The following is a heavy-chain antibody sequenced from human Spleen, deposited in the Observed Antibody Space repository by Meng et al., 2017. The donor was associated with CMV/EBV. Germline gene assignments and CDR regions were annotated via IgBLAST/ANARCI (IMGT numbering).Heavy chain of an antibody. CDR1: AA. V-gene: IGHV6-1*01. D-gene: IGHD2-21*02. CDR2: TYYRSKWYN. Sequence: AAWNWIRQSLSRGLAWLGRTYYRSKWYNDYAVSVKSRITINPDTSKNQFSLKLGSVTAADTAVYYCARIERRRILKYCGSDCSTTDYWGQGTLVTVSS. CDR3: ARIERRRILKYCGSDCSTTDY. J-gene: IGHJ4*02.